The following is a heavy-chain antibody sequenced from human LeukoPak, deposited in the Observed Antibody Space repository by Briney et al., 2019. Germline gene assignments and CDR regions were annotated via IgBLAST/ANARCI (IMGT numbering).Heavy chain of an antibody. CDR1: GFTVSSNY. V-gene: IGHV3-66*01. D-gene: IGHD6-13*01. CDR3: AKDPWGIAAAGTFYYYMDV. Sequence: PGGSLRLSCAASGFTVSSNYMSWVRQAPGKGLEWVSVIYSGGSTYYADSVKGRFTISRDNSKNTLYLQMNSLRAEDTAVYYCAKDPWGIAAAGTFYYYMDVWGKGTTVTISS. CDR2: IYSGGST. J-gene: IGHJ6*03.